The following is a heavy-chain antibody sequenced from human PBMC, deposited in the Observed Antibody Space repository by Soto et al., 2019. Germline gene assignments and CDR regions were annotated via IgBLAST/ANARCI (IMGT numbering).Heavy chain of an antibody. V-gene: IGHV4-31*03. Sequence: QVQLQESGPGLVKPSQTLSLTCSVSGGSISSGAYYWTWIRQHPGKGLEWIGYIYYSGSTYYNPSLKSRVTISVDTSKNQFSLKLRSVTAADTAVYYCARDGRLVNYYYYGMAVWGQGTTVTVSS. CDR1: GGSISSGAYY. CDR3: ARDGRLVNYYYYGMAV. CDR2: IYYSGST. J-gene: IGHJ6*02. D-gene: IGHD6-13*01.